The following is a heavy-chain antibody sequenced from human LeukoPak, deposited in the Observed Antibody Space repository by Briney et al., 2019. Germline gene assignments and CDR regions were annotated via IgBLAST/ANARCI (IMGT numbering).Heavy chain of an antibody. J-gene: IGHJ4*02. V-gene: IGHV3-53*01. CDR1: GFTVSSNY. D-gene: IGHD6-19*01. Sequence: GGSLRLSCAASGFTVSSNYMSWVRQAPGKGLEWVSVIYSGGSTYYADSVKGRFTISRDNSKNTLYLQMNSLRAEDTAVYYCAKDGFGSHSSGWYPFDYWGQGTLVTVSS. CDR2: IYSGGST. CDR3: AKDGFGSHSSGWYPFDY.